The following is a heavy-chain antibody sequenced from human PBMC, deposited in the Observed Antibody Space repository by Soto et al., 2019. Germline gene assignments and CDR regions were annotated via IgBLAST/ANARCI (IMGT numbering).Heavy chain of an antibody. CDR1: GFTLSNAW. J-gene: IGHJ3*02. CDR3: TTDMYSGYDSSSFGWDAFDI. V-gene: IGHV3-15*01. D-gene: IGHD5-12*01. CDR2: IKSKTDGGTT. Sequence: GGSLRLSCAASGFTLSNAWMSWVRQAPGKGREWVGRIKSKTDGGTTYYAAPVKGRFTISRDDSKNTLYLQMNSLKTEDTAVYYCTTDMYSGYDSSSFGWDAFDIWGQGTMVTVSS.